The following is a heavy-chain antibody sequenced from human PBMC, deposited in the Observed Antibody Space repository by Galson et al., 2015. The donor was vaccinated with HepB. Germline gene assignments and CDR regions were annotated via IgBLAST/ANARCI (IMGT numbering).Heavy chain of an antibody. CDR1: GFTFDDYT. V-gene: IGHV3-43*01. CDR2: ISWDGGST. Sequence: SLRLSCAASGFTFDDYTMHWVRQAPGKGLEWVSLISWDGGSTYYADSVKGRFTISRDNSKNSLYLQMNSLRTEDTALYYCAKADSSSWYYFDYWGQGTLVTVSS. CDR3: AKADSSSWYYFDY. D-gene: IGHD6-13*01. J-gene: IGHJ4*02.